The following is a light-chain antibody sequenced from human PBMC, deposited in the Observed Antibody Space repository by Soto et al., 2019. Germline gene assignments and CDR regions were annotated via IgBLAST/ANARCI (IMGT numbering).Light chain of an antibody. Sequence: EIVLKMSPGTVSLSHWPRATLSCTASQNVDTKYLAWYQQKPGQAPRILIFGASGRATGIPGRFSGSGSGTDFTLTISRLEPEDFAVYYCQQYGSLSWTFCQGTKVDI. CDR1: QNVDTKY. J-gene: IGKJ1*01. CDR2: GAS. CDR3: QQYGSLSWT. V-gene: IGKV3-20*01.